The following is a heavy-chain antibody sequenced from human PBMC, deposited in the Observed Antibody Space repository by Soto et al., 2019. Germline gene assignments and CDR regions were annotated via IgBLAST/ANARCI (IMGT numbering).Heavy chain of an antibody. V-gene: IGHV1-69*13. CDR3: ARGTPTAAGPCIDS. D-gene: IGHD6-13*01. Sequence: GASVKFSCKASGGTFSSYAISWVRQAPGQGLEWMGGIIPIFGTANYAQKFQGRITITADESTRTAYMELNRLRSDDTAVYFCARGTPTAAGPCIDSWGHGTLVTVSS. CDR2: IIPIFGTA. CDR1: GGTFSSYA. J-gene: IGHJ5*01.